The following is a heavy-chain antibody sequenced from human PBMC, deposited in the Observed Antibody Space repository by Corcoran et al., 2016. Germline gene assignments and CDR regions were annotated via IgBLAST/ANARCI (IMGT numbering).Heavy chain of an antibody. Sequence: QVQLVQSGAEVKKPGSSVKVSCKASGGTFSSYAISWVRQAPGQGLEWMGGIIPIFGTANYAQKFQGRVTITADESTSTAYMELSSLRSEDTAVYYCARDLGEDYYDSSGDYSDNWFDPWGQGTLVTVSS. CDR3: ARDLGEDYYDSSGDYSDNWFDP. CDR2: IIPIFGTA. V-gene: IGHV1-69*01. D-gene: IGHD3-22*01. CDR1: GGTFSSYA. J-gene: IGHJ5*02.